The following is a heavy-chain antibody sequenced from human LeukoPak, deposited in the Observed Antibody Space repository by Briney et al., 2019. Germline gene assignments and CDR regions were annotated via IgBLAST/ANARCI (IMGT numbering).Heavy chain of an antibody. V-gene: IGHV3-23*01. J-gene: IGHJ4*02. CDR2: ISPRGGGT. Sequence: GGTLRLSCAASGFTFSNHGMNWLGPAPGKGLEWLSGISPRGGGTYYADSVKGRFTISRDDSKNTLSLQMNSLRVEDTAVYYCARDLAWGAFDYWGQGTLVTVSS. D-gene: IGHD7-27*01. CDR3: ARDLAWGAFDY. CDR1: GFTFSNHG.